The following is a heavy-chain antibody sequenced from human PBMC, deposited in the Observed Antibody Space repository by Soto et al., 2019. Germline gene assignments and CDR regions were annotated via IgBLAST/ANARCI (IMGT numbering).Heavy chain of an antibody. Sequence: ASVKVSCKASGYTFTSYYMHWVRQAPGQGLEWMGIINPSGGSTSYAQKFQGRVTMTRDTSTSTVYMELSSLRSEDTAVYYCAREDCSGGSCYPFDPWGQGTLVTVSS. CDR3: AREDCSGGSCYPFDP. D-gene: IGHD2-15*01. V-gene: IGHV1-46*01. CDR1: GYTFTSYY. CDR2: INPSGGST. J-gene: IGHJ5*02.